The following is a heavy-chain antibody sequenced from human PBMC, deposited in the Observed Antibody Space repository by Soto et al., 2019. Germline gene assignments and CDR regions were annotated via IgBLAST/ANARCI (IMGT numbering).Heavy chain of an antibody. CDR1: GFTFSSYA. Sequence: QVQLVESGGGVVQPGRSLRLSCAASGFTFSSYAMHWVRQAPGKGLEWVAVISYDGSNKYYADSVKGRFTISRDNSKNTLYPQMNSLRAEDTAVYYCARGYYSSGWYFDYWGQGTLVTVSS. J-gene: IGHJ4*02. V-gene: IGHV3-30-3*01. D-gene: IGHD6-19*01. CDR3: ARGYYSSGWYFDY. CDR2: ISYDGSNK.